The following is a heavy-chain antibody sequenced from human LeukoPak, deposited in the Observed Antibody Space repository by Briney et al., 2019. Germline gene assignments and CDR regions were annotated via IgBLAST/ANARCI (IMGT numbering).Heavy chain of an antibody. CDR2: ISSSGSTI. Sequence: GGSLRLSCAASGFTFSDYYMSWIRQAPGKGLEWVSYISSSGSTIYCADSVKGRFTISRDNAKSSLYLQMNSLRVEDTAVYYCAKEAGQDYGALDAFDVWGQGTMVTVSS. CDR3: AKEAGQDYGALDAFDV. D-gene: IGHD4-17*01. V-gene: IGHV3-11*04. CDR1: GFTFSDYY. J-gene: IGHJ3*01.